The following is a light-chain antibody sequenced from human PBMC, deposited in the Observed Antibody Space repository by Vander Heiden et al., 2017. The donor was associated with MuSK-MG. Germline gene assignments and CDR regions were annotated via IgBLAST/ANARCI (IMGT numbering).Light chain of an antibody. CDR1: QGISNY. V-gene: IGKV1-27*01. CDR3: QKYSSAPRT. CDR2: AAS. J-gene: IGKJ1*01. Sequence: DIQITQSPPSLSASVGDRVTITCRASQGISNYLAWYQHKPGKAPRLLIYAASTLQSGVSSRFSGGGAGTYFTLTISGLQPEDVATYYCQKYSSAPRTFGPGTRVEI.